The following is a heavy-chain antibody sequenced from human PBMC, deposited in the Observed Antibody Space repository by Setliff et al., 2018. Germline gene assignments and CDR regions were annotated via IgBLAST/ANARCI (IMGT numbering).Heavy chain of an antibody. CDR2: MNPNNGNT. J-gene: IGHJ5*02. CDR1: GYTFTNYD. D-gene: IGHD6-19*01. CDR3: ARAETWAVAGIFWFDP. V-gene: IGHV1-8*01. Sequence: ASVKVSCKASGYTFTNYDINWARQATGQGLEWMGWMNPNNGNTGYSQEFQGRVTITRNTSASTAYMELRSLRSEDMAVYYCARAETWAVAGIFWFDPWGQGTLVTVSS.